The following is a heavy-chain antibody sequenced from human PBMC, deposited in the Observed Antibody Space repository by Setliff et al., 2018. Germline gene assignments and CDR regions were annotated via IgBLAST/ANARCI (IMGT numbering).Heavy chain of an antibody. D-gene: IGHD3-9*01. CDR2: IQGTGNT. CDR1: GGSISSYY. J-gene: IGHJ4*02. V-gene: IGHV4-4*07. Sequence: PSETLSLTCTVSGGSISSYYWSWIRQPAGKGLEWIGLIQGTGNTNYNPSLQSRATISIDTSKNQISLKITSVTAADTALYSCAGTPARGTTWLSPFDYWGQGSQVS. CDR3: AGTPARGTTWLSPFDY.